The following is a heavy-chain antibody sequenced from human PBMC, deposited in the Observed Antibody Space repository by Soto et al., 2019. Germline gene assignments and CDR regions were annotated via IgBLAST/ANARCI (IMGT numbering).Heavy chain of an antibody. V-gene: IGHV3-30-3*01. CDR2: ISYDGSNK. CDR1: GFTFSSYA. D-gene: IGHD5-18*01. J-gene: IGHJ2*01. Sequence: QVQLVESGGGVVQPGRSLRLSCAASGFTFSSYAMHGVRQAPGKGLEWVEVISYDGSNKYYADSVKGRFTISRDNSKNTLYLQMNSLRAEDTAVYYCARDPLWGTAMVLWYFDLWGRGTLVTVSS. CDR3: ARDPLWGTAMVLWYFDL.